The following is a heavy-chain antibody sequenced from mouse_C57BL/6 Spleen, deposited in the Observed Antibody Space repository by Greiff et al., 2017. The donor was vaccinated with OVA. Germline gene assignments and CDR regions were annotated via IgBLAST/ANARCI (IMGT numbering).Heavy chain of an antibody. CDR2: ISDGGSYT. V-gene: IGHV5-4*03. CDR1: GFTFSSYA. J-gene: IGHJ3*01. D-gene: IGHD2-4*01. CDR3: ARGDYDGPLAY. Sequence: EVMLVESGGGLVKPGGSLKLSCAASGFTFSSYAMSWVRQTPEKRLEWVATISDGGSYTYYPDNVKGRFTISRDNAKNNLYLQMSHLKSEDTAMYYCARGDYDGPLAYWGQGTLVTVSA.